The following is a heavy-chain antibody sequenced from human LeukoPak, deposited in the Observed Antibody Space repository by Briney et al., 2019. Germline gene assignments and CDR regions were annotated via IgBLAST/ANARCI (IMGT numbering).Heavy chain of an antibody. Sequence: GGSLTLSCAASGFTFSGSAMHGVRQASGKGVECGGRIRSKANSYATAYAASVKRRFTIPRDDSKNTAYLQMNSLKTEDTAVYYCTSQNDYWGQGTLVIVSS. J-gene: IGHJ4*02. CDR3: TSQNDY. V-gene: IGHV3-73*01. CDR1: GFTFSGSA. CDR2: IRSKANSYAT.